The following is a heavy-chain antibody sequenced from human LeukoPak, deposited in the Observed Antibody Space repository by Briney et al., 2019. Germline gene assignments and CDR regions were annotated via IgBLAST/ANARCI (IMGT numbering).Heavy chain of an antibody. D-gene: IGHD3-3*01. CDR2: INQDGSQK. CDR3: ARESQVGDFWSSHHL. CDR1: GFTFSSYW. V-gene: IGHV3-7*01. J-gene: IGHJ4*02. Sequence: GWSVRLSCAASGFTFSSYWLNWIRLAPGKGLEWVANINQDGSQKYYVDSVKGRFTISRDNAKNSLYLQMNSLRVEDTAVYYCARESQVGDFWSSHHLWGQGTLVT.